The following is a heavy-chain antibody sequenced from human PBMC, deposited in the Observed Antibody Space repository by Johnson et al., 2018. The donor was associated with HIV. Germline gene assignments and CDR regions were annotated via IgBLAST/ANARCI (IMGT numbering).Heavy chain of an antibody. D-gene: IGHD2-21*01. V-gene: IGHV3-11*04. J-gene: IGHJ3*02. CDR1: GFTFSDYY. Sequence: QMQLVESGGGLVKPGGSLRLSCAASGFTFSDYYMSWIRQAPGKGLEWVAVISYDGSNRYYEDSVKGRFTISRNNVQNSMLLQMNSLRADDTAVYFCVRRMVVGYVAFDIWGQGTMVSVSS. CDR3: VRRMVVGYVAFDI. CDR2: ISYDGSNR.